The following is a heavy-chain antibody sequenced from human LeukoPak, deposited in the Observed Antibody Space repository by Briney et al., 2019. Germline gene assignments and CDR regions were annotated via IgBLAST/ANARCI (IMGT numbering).Heavy chain of an antibody. Sequence: YPGWSLRLSCAASGFTFIDYDLHWVRQVIGKGLEGVSAIGIRGDTHYSGSVKGRFTISRENAESSLYLQMNSLRAEDTAVYYCARGGIQVSGIDEFDYWGQGTLVTVSS. CDR2: IGIRGDT. D-gene: IGHD6-19*01. J-gene: IGHJ4*02. CDR1: GFTFIDYD. V-gene: IGHV3-13*01. CDR3: ARGGIQVSGIDEFDY.